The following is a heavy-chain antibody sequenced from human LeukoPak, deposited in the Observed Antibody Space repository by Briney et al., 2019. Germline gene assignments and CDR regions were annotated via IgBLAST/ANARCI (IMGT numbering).Heavy chain of an antibody. D-gene: IGHD3-3*01. CDR1: GFTFSSYA. CDR3: ANPLEWLFPFDY. Sequence: AGGSLRLSWAASGFTFSSYAMSWVRQAPGEGLEWVSAISGSGGSTYYADSVKGRFTISRDNTKNTLYLQMNSLRAEDTAVYYCANPLEWLFPFDYWGQGTLVTVSS. CDR2: ISGSGGST. J-gene: IGHJ4*02. V-gene: IGHV3-23*01.